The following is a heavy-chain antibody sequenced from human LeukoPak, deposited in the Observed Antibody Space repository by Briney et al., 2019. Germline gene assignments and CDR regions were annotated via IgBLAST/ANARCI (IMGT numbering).Heavy chain of an antibody. CDR1: GFTFSSYS. CDR2: IKQDGSEK. J-gene: IGHJ3*02. Sequence: GGSLRLSCAASGFTFSSYSMSWVRQAPGKGLEWVATIKQDGSEKYYVDSVKGRFTISRDNAKNSLYLQMNSLRAEDTAVYYCARDMAVADAFDIWGQGTMVTVSS. V-gene: IGHV3-7*01. CDR3: ARDMAVADAFDI. D-gene: IGHD6-19*01.